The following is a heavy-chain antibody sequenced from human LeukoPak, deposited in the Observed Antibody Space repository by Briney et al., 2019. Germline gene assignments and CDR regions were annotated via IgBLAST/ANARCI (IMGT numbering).Heavy chain of an antibody. Sequence: GGSLRLSCTASGFTFSSYWMSWVRQAPGKGLEWVANIKHDGSEKYYVDSVKGRITISRDNAKNSLFLQMNSLRAEDTAVYYCARNEYSSSSVWFYFDYWGQGTLVTVSS. CDR3: ARNEYSSSSVWFYFDY. V-gene: IGHV3-7*01. D-gene: IGHD6-6*01. CDR2: IKHDGSEK. J-gene: IGHJ4*02. CDR1: GFTFSSYW.